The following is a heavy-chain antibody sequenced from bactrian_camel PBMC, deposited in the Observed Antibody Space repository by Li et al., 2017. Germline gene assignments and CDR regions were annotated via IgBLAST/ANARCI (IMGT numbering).Heavy chain of an antibody. CDR1: DYTIRSYC. Sequence: DVQLVESGGGEVQAGGSLLLSCQGSDYTIRSYCMGWFRQAPGKERETVATMYTGNGGATDYADSVKGRFTISGDIASDTLFLQMNSLEPEDTAMYYCAAPRRWLAPRDCASRSRDYDVWGQGTQVTVS. V-gene: IGHV3S59*01. J-gene: IGHJ4*01. D-gene: IGHD1*01. CDR2: MYTGNGGAT. CDR3: AAPRRWLAPRDCASRSRDYDV.